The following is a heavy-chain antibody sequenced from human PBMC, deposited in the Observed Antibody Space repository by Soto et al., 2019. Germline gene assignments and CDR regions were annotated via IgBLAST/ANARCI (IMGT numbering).Heavy chain of an antibody. J-gene: IGHJ4*02. CDR3: ARDPPLRGTWDY. CDR1: GFTFSSYS. Sequence: GGSLRLSCAASGFTFSSYSMNWVRQAPGKGLEWVSSISSSSSYIYYADSVKGRFTISRDNAKNSLYLQMNSLRAEDTAVYYCARDPPLRGTWDYWGQGTLVTVSS. V-gene: IGHV3-21*01. CDR2: ISSSSSYI. D-gene: IGHD3-16*01.